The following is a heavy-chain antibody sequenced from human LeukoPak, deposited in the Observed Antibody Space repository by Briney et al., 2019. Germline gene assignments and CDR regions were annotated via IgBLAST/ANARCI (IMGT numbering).Heavy chain of an antibody. CDR2: IYYSGST. J-gene: IGHJ4*02. CDR3: ARDDRGSGYYY. V-gene: IGHV4-30-4*08. CDR1: GGSISSADYY. Sequence: SETLSLTCTVSGGSISSADYYWSWIRQPPGKGLGWIGYIYYSGSTYYNPSLKSRVTISVDTSKNQFSLKLSSVTAADTAVYYCARDDRGSGYYYSGQGTLVTVSS. D-gene: IGHD3-22*01.